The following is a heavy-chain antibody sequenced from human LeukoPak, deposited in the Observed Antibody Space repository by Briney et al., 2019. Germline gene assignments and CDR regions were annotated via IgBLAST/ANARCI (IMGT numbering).Heavy chain of an antibody. Sequence: PSETLSLTCTVSGVCICSKHWGWHPPPPGKGLEWIGYIYYSGSTNYNPSLKSRVTISVDTSKNQFSLKLSSVTAADTAVYYCARQHGGWFDPWGQGTLVTVSS. J-gene: IGHJ5*02. CDR3: ARQHGGWFDP. CDR2: IYYSGST. V-gene: IGHV4-59*08. CDR1: GVCICSKH.